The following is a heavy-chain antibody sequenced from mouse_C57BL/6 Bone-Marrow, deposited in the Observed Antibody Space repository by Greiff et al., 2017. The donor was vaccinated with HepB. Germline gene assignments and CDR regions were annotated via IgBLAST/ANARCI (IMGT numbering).Heavy chain of an antibody. V-gene: IGHV1-74*01. D-gene: IGHD2-1*01. CDR1: GYTFTSYW. J-gene: IGHJ4*01. CDR2: IHPSDSDT. Sequence: QVQLQQPGAELVKPGASVKVSCKASGYTFTSYWMHWVKQRPGQGLEWIGRIHPSDSDTNYNQKFKGKATLTVDKSSSTAYMQLSSLTSEDSAVYYCAIEELLPYYYAMDYWGQGTSVTVSS. CDR3: AIEELLPYYYAMDY.